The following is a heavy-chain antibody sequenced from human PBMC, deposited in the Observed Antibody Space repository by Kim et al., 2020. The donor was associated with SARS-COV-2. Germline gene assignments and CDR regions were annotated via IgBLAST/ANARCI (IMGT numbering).Heavy chain of an antibody. CDR2: INAGNGNT. V-gene: IGHV1-3*01. CDR1: GYTFTSYA. CDR3: ARGGGSGSYSTVFDY. J-gene: IGHJ4*02. Sequence: ASVKVSCKASGYTFTSYAMHWVRQAPGQRLEWMGWINAGNGNTKYSQNFQGRVTITRDTSASTAYLELSNLRSEDTAVYYCARGGGSGSYSTVFDYWGQGTLVTVSS. D-gene: IGHD3-10*01.